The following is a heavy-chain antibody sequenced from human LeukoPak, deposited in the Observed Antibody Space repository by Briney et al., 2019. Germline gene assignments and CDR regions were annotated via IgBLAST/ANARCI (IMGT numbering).Heavy chain of an antibody. CDR1: GGSISSGGYS. CDR3: ARVRGVAGRYLFDY. CDR2: IYHSGST. Sequence: SETLSLTCAVSGGSISSGGYSWSWIRQPPGKGLEWIGYIYHSGSTYYNPSLKSRVTISVDTSKNQFSLKLSSVTAADTAVYYCARVRGVAGRYLFDYWGQGTLVTVSS. J-gene: IGHJ4*02. V-gene: IGHV4-30-2*01. D-gene: IGHD1-14*01.